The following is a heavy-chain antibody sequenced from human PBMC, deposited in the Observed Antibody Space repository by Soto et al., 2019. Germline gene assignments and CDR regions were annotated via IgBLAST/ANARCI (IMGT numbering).Heavy chain of an antibody. CDR1: GGSISNYY. V-gene: IGHV4-59*01. CDR2: ISYSGST. CDR3: ARGSGYSGY. J-gene: IGHJ4*02. Sequence: QVQLQESGPGLVKLSETLSLTCTVSGGSISNYYWSWIRQTPGKGLEWIGYISYSGSTNYNPSLKSRVTISVDTSKNQFSLKLTSVTAADTAVYYCARGSGYSGYWGQGTLVTVSS. D-gene: IGHD1-26*01.